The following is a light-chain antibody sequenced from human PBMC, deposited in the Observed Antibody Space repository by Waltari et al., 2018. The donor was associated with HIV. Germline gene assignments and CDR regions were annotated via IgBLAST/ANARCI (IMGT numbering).Light chain of an antibody. V-gene: IGLV3-19*01. Sequence: SSELPQDPAVSVALGQTVRITCQGDSLSSYYPSWYQQKPGQAPVLVIYGKNNRPSGIPDRFSGSRSGNTASLTITGAQAEDEADYYGNARDSSGNHLRVFGGGTKLTVL. J-gene: IGLJ2*01. CDR3: NARDSSGNHLRV. CDR1: SLSSYY. CDR2: GKN.